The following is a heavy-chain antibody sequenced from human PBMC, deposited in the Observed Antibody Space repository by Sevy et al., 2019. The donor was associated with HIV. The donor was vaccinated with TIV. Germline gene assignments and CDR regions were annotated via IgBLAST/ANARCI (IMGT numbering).Heavy chain of an antibody. CDR1: GFMFNLYS. V-gene: IGHV3-21*06. Sequence: GGSLRLSCTTSGFMFNLYSFNWVRQAPGKGLEWISFISSSGKYQFYADSVKGRFTMSRDTATNSVYLQIDGLRADDTAVYYCARDSDTYTALANYYGMDVWGQGTTVTVSS. CDR3: ARDSDTYTALANYYGMDV. J-gene: IGHJ6*02. CDR2: ISSSGKYQ. D-gene: IGHD5-18*01.